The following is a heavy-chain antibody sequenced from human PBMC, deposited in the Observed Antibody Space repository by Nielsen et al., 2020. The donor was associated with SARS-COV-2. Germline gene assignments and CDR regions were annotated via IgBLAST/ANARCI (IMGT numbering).Heavy chain of an antibody. CDR1: GFTFSSYA. CDR3: AKQYSDNYYDAFDI. CDR2: ISGSGGST. J-gene: IGHJ3*02. V-gene: IGHV3-23*01. D-gene: IGHD5-12*01. Sequence: GGSLRLSCAASGFTFSSYAMRWVRQAPGKGLEWVSAISGSGGSTYYADSVKGRFTISRDNSKNTLFLQMNNLRAEDTAVYYCAKQYSDNYYDAFDIWGQGTMVTVSS.